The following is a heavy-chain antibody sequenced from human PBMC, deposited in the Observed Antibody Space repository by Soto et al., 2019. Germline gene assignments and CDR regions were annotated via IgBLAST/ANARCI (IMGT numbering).Heavy chain of an antibody. Sequence: ASVKVSCKASGYTFTSYAMHWVRQAPGQRLEWMGWINAGNGYTKYSQKFQGRVTVTRDTSASTAYMELSSLRSEDTAVYYCATAGDDCSTTTCYVIDPWGPGTLVTVSS. D-gene: IGHD2-2*01. V-gene: IGHV1-3*01. J-gene: IGHJ5*02. CDR2: INAGNGYT. CDR1: GYTFTSYA. CDR3: ATAGDDCSTTTCYVIDP.